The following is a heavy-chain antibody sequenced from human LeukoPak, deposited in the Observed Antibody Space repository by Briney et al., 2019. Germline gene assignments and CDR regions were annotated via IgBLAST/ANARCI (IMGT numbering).Heavy chain of an antibody. V-gene: IGHV3-74*01. Sequence: GGSLRLSRAASGFTFSTYWMHWVRQAPGKGLVWVSRINSDGSSTSYADSVKGRFTISRDNAKNTLYLQMNSLRAEDTAVYYCARSGGYSYGYHYWGQGTLVTVSS. D-gene: IGHD5-18*01. CDR2: INSDGSST. J-gene: IGHJ4*02. CDR1: GFTFSTYW. CDR3: ARSGGYSYGYHY.